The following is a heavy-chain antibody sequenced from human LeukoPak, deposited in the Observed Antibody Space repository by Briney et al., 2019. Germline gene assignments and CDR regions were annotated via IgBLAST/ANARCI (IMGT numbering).Heavy chain of an antibody. Sequence: GRSLRLSCAASGFSFSPYGMHWVRQAPGKGLEWVALIWYDGSNKYYGDSVKGRFTVSRDNSKNTLYLQMSSLRAEDKAVYYCARGRVAYCRGDCFSGGFDYWGQGTLVTVSS. CDR1: GFSFSPYG. V-gene: IGHV3-33*01. CDR2: IWYDGSNK. CDR3: ARGRVAYCRGDCFSGGFDY. D-gene: IGHD2-21*02. J-gene: IGHJ4*02.